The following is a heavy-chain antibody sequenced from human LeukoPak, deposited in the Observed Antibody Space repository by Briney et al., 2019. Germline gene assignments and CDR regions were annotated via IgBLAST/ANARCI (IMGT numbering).Heavy chain of an antibody. Sequence: PGLSLRLSCAASGFTLNIYAMSWARHAPGKGLEGGSDNSGSGGSTYYADSVKGRFTISRDNSKNTLYLQMNSLRAEDTAVYYCAKDTRYCSSTSCYTFDYWGQGTLVTVSS. CDR2: NSGSGGST. CDR1: GFTLNIYA. D-gene: IGHD2-2*02. V-gene: IGHV3-23*01. CDR3: AKDTRYCSSTSCYTFDY. J-gene: IGHJ4*02.